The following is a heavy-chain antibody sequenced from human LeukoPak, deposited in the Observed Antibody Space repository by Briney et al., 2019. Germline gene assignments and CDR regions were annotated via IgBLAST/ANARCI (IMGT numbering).Heavy chain of an antibody. J-gene: IGHJ4*02. Sequence: GGSLRLSCAASGFTFSSYAMSWVRQAPGKGLEWVSAISGSGGSTYYADSVKGRFTISRDNSKNTLYLQMNSLRAEDTAVYYCARVPVYSSSWYGTDYWGQGTLVTVSS. CDR3: ARVPVYSSSWYGTDY. CDR1: GFTFSSYA. V-gene: IGHV3-23*01. CDR2: ISGSGGST. D-gene: IGHD6-13*01.